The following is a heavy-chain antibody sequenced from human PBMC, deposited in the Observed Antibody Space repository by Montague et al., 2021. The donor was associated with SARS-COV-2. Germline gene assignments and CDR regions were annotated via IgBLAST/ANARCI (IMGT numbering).Heavy chain of an antibody. V-gene: IGHV4-34*01. D-gene: IGHD2-8*01. J-gene: IGHJ4*02. Sequence: ETLSLTCTVYGGSFSGYYWSWIRQPPGKGLEWIGEINHSGSTNYNPSLKSRVTISVDTPKNQFSLKLSSVTAADTAVYYCARANGYYFDYWGQGTLVTVSS. CDR3: ARANGYYFDY. CDR1: GGSFSGYY. CDR2: INHSGST.